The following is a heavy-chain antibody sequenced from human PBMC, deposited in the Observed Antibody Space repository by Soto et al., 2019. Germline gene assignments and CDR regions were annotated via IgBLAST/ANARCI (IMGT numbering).Heavy chain of an antibody. CDR1: GGSFSDYY. Sequence: SETLSLTCAVHGGSFSDYYWSWIRQPPGKGLEWIGEINYSGRTNYNPSLKSRVTISVDTSKNQFSLKLSSMTAADTAVYYCARTGHLFDYWGQGSSVT. CDR3: ARTGHLFDY. CDR2: INYSGRT. V-gene: IGHV4-34*01. J-gene: IGHJ4*02.